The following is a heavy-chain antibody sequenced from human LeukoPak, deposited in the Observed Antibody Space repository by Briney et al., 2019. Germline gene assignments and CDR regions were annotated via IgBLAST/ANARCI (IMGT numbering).Heavy chain of an antibody. CDR1: GGSISSYY. D-gene: IGHD5-12*01. V-gene: IGHV4-59*08. CDR2: IYSIGST. CDR3: ARRYSGYGNAFDI. J-gene: IGHJ3*02. Sequence: SETLSLTCTVSGGSISSYYWSWIRQPPGKGLEWIGYIYSIGSTNYSPSLKSRVTISVDTSKNQFSLKLYSVTAADTAVYYCARRYSGYGNAFDIWGQGTMVTVSS.